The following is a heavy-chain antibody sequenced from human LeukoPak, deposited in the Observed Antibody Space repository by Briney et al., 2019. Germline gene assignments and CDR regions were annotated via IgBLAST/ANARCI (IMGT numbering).Heavy chain of an antibody. CDR1: GLTVSSNY. D-gene: IGHD3-22*01. CDR3: ARHYYDSSGYQGIDY. Sequence: GGSLRLSCAASGLTVSSNYMSWVRQAPGKGLEWVSVIYSGGSTCYADSVKGRFTISRDNSKNTLYLQMNSLRAEDTAVYYCARHYYDSSGYQGIDYWGQGTLVTVSS. CDR2: IYSGGST. V-gene: IGHV3-53*01. J-gene: IGHJ4*02.